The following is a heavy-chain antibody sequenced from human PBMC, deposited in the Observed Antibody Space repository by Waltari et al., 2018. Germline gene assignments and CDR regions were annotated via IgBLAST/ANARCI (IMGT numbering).Heavy chain of an antibody. D-gene: IGHD6-13*01. J-gene: IGHJ4*02. CDR3: AKGGIAAAGTYYFDY. CDR2: IWYDGSNK. Sequence: QVQLVESGGGVVQPGRSLRLSCAASGFTFSSYGMHWVRQAPGNGLEWVAVIWYDGSNKYYADSVKGRFTISRDNSKNTRYLQMNSLRAEDTAVYYCAKGGIAAAGTYYFDYWGQGTLVTVSS. CDR1: GFTFSSYG. V-gene: IGHV3-33*06.